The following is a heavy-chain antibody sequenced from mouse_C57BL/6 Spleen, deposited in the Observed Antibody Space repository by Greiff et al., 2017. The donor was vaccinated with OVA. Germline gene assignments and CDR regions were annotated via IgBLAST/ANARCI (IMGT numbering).Heavy chain of an antibody. CDR1: GYSFTGYY. V-gene: IGHV1-42*01. CDR2: INPSTGGT. Sequence: EVMLVESGPELVKPGASVKISCKASGYSFTGYYMNWVKQSPEKSLEWIGEINPSTGGTTYNQKFKAKATLTVDKSSSTAYMQLKSLTSEDSAVYYCARADYDVFHFDVWGTGTTVTVSS. CDR3: ARADYDVFHFDV. J-gene: IGHJ1*03. D-gene: IGHD2-4*01.